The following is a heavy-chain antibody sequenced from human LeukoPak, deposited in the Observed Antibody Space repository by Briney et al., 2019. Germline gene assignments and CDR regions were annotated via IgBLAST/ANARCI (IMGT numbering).Heavy chain of an antibody. CDR1: GGSVNSFF. CDR3: AREESGGGWRSPDY. CDR2: IHPSGSS. V-gene: IGHV4-4*07. D-gene: IGHD6-19*01. Sequence: SETLSLTCTVSGGSVNSFFWSWIRQPAGKGLEWIGRIHPSGSSNYNSSLKSRVTMSVDTSENQFSLKLNSVTAADTAIYYCAREESGGGWRSPDYWGQGTLVTVSS. J-gene: IGHJ4*02.